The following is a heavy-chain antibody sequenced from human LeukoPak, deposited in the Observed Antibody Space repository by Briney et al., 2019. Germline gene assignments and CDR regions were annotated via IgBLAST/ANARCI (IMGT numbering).Heavy chain of an antibody. CDR2: IYYSVNI. CDR1: GGSISSSNYY. D-gene: IGHD2-2*01. Sequence: SETLSLICTVSGGSISSSNYYWGWIRQPPGKGLEWIGSIYYSVNIFYNPSLKSRVTISVDTSKNQFSLKLSSVTAADTAVYYCARYCSSTSCYLFDYWGQGTLVTVSS. V-gene: IGHV4-39*07. CDR3: ARYCSSTSCYLFDY. J-gene: IGHJ4*02.